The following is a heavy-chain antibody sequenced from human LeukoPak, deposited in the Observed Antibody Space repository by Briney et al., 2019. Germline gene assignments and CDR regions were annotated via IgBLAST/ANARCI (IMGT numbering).Heavy chain of an antibody. Sequence: PIFGTANYAQKFQGRVTITTDESTSTAYMELSSLRSEDTAVYYCARGPLGRRGYSGYVTFDYWGQGTLVTVSS. J-gene: IGHJ4*02. V-gene: IGHV1-69*05. D-gene: IGHD5-12*01. CDR2: PIFGTA. CDR3: ARGPLGRRGYSGYVTFDY.